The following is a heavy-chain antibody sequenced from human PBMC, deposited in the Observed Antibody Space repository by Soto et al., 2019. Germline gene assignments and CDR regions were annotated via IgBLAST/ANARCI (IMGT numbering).Heavy chain of an antibody. CDR3: AKKAGTDYYFDY. V-gene: IGHV3-23*01. J-gene: IGHJ4*02. D-gene: IGHD1-1*01. Sequence: EVQLLESGGGLVQPGGSLRLSCAASGFTFSSYAMSWVRQAPGKGLEWVSAISGSGGSTYYADSVKGRFTVSRDNSENTLYLQMNSLRAEVTAVYYCAKKAGTDYYFDYWGQGTLVTVSS. CDR2: ISGSGGST. CDR1: GFTFSSYA.